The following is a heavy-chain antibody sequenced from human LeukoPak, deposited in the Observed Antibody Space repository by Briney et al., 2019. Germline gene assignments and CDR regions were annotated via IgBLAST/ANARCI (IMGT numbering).Heavy chain of an antibody. CDR1: GGTFSSYA. Sequence: GASVKVSCKASGGTFSSYAISWVRQAPGQGLEWMGGIIPIFGTANYAQKFQGRVTITADESTSTAYMELSSLRSEDTAVYYCARGRDGYSRHGDYWGQGTLVTVSS. CDR3: ARGRDGYSRHGDY. D-gene: IGHD5-24*01. V-gene: IGHV1-69*13. J-gene: IGHJ4*02. CDR2: IIPIFGTA.